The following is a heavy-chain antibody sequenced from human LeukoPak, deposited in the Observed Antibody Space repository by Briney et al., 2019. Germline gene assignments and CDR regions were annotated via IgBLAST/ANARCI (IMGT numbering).Heavy chain of an antibody. CDR3: ARDAGTVVTGEAFDI. CDR1: GFTFRTFP. J-gene: IGHJ3*02. D-gene: IGHD4-23*01. V-gene: IGHV3-21*01. Sequence: GGSLRLSCAASGFTFRTFPMGWVRQAPGKGLEWVSSISSSSSYIYYADSVKGRFTISRDNAKNSLYLQMNSLKAEDTAVYYCARDAGTVVTGEAFDIWGQGTMVTVSS. CDR2: ISSSSSYI.